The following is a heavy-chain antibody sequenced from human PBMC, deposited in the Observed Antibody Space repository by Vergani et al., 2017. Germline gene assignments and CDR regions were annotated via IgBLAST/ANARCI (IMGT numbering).Heavy chain of an antibody. CDR2: IWYDGSNK. CDR3: ARDPYCSGGSCYSPGWFDP. J-gene: IGHJ5*02. CDR1: GFMFSNYW. V-gene: IGHV3-33*08. Sequence: VQLVESGGGLVQPGGSLRLSCAASGFMFSNYWMNWVRQAPGKGLEWVAVIWYDGSNKYYADSVKGRFTISRDSSKNTLYLQMNSLRAEDTAVYYCARDPYCSGGSCYSPGWFDPWGQGTLVTVSS. D-gene: IGHD2-15*01.